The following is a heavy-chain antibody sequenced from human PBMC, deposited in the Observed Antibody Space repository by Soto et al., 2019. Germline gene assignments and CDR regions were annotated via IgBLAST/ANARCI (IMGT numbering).Heavy chain of an antibody. J-gene: IGHJ6*02. CDR1: GYTFTSYG. V-gene: IGHV1-18*01. Sequence: ASVKVSCKASGYTFTSYGISWVRQAPGQGLEWMGWISAYNGNTNYAQKLQDRVTMTTDTSTSTAYVELRSLRSDDTAVYYCARAGYSSGWEGNYYYYDMDVWGQGTTVTVSS. D-gene: IGHD6-19*01. CDR3: ARAGYSSGWEGNYYYYDMDV. CDR2: ISAYNGNT.